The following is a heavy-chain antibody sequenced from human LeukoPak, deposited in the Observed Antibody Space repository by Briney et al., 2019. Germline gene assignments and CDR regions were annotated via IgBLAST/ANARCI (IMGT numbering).Heavy chain of an antibody. Sequence: GGSLRLSCAASRFTVSSNYMSWVRQAPGKGLEWVSFIYSSGSTYYADSVKGRFTISRDNSKNTLYLQMNSLRAEDTALYYCAKYLYSVSYYGMDVWGQGTTVTVSS. CDR1: RFTVSSNY. D-gene: IGHD2/OR15-2a*01. CDR2: IYSSGST. V-gene: IGHV3-53*01. CDR3: AKYLYSVSYYGMDV. J-gene: IGHJ6*02.